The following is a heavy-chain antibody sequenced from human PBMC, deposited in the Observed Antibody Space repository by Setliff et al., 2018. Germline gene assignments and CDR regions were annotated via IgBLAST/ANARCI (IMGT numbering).Heavy chain of an antibody. CDR3: ARDVITFGGVIVYFDY. V-gene: IGHV1-18*04. Sequence: ASVKVSCKASGYTFTSYGISWVRQAPGQGLEWMGWISAYNGNTNYAQKLQSRVTMTTDTSTSTAYMELRSLRSDDTAVYYCARDVITFGGVIVYFDYWGQGTLVTVSS. CDR1: GYTFTSYG. D-gene: IGHD3-16*02. J-gene: IGHJ4*02. CDR2: ISAYNGNT.